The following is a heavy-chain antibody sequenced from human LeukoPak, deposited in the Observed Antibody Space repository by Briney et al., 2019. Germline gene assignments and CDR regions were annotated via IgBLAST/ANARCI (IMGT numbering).Heavy chain of an antibody. CDR3: TTYRSGHY. J-gene: IGHJ4*02. V-gene: IGHV3-73*01. D-gene: IGHD6-19*01. CDR1: GFIFSGSD. Sequence: GSLRLSCAASGFIFSGSDIHWVRQASGKGLEWVGRITTKPSNYATAYAASVKGRFTISRDDSENTAYLQMSSLKTEDTAVYFCTTYRSGHYWGQGTLVTVSS. CDR2: ITTKPSNYAT.